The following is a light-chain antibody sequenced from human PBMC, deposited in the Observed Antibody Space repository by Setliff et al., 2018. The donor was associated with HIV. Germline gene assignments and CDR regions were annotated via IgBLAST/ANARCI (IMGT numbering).Light chain of an antibody. Sequence: LTQPASVSGSPGQSITISCTGTSSDVGGYNFVSWYQQHPGKAPKLIIYEVSNRPSGVSNRFSGSKSGNTASLTISGLQAEDEADYYCISYTSRITWIFGGGTKVTVL. J-gene: IGLJ2*01. CDR2: EVS. CDR1: SSDVGGYNF. CDR3: ISYTSRITWI. V-gene: IGLV2-14*01.